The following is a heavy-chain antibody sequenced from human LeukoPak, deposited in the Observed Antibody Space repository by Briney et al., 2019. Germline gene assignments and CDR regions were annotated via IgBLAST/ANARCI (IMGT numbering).Heavy chain of an antibody. V-gene: IGHV3-30*18. CDR3: AKEGRYGSGNPYYFDY. D-gene: IGHD3-10*01. J-gene: IGHJ4*02. CDR1: GFTFSSYG. Sequence: PGGSLRLSCAASGFTFSSYGMHSVRQAPGKGLEWVAVISYDGSNKYYADSVKGRFTISRDNSKNTLYLQMNSLRAEDTAVYYCAKEGRYGSGNPYYFDYWGQGTLVTVSS. CDR2: ISYDGSNK.